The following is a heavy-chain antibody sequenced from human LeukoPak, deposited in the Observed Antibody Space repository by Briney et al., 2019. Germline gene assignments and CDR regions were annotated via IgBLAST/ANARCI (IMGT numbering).Heavy chain of an antibody. D-gene: IGHD2-21*01. Sequence: HSGGSLRLSCAASGFSFNNYVMSWVRQAPGKGLEWVSAISGDGARTYYADSVKGRFTISRDNSKNTLDLQMNSLRAEDTAIYYCAKTVVVITFRFDSWGQGSLVTVSS. CDR2: ISGDGART. CDR3: AKTVVVITFRFDS. CDR1: GFSFNNYV. J-gene: IGHJ4*02. V-gene: IGHV3-23*01.